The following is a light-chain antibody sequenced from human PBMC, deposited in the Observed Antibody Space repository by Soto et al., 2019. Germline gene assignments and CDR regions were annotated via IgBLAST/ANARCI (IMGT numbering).Light chain of an antibody. CDR1: QSVHSP. CDR3: PQYNVWPQT. CDR2: GAS. V-gene: IGKV3-15*01. Sequence: EIGVSQSPGTRSLWSGGRAARSCRASQSVHSPLAWYQTTPGQAPRLLMYGASTRSTGIPARFSAHGSGTEFTLTISCLQSADFAIDYCPQYNVWPQTFRQATKVDIK. J-gene: IGKJ1*01.